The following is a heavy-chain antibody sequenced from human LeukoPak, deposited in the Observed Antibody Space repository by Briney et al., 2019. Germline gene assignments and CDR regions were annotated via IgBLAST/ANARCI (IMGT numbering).Heavy chain of an antibody. CDR3: ATLAAPSAPYYFDY. CDR2: IYPGGSDI. CDR1: GYSSTSYW. J-gene: IGHJ4*02. V-gene: IGHV5-51*01. D-gene: IGHD6-6*01. Sequence: GESLKISCKGSGYSSTSYWIGWVRQMPGKGLEWMGIIYPGGSDIRYSPSFQGQVTISVDKSISTAYLQWSSLKASDTAMYYCATLAAPSAPYYFDYWGQGTLVTVSS.